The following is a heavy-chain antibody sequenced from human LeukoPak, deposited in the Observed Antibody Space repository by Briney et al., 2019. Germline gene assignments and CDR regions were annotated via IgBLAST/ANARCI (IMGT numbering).Heavy chain of an antibody. Sequence: GASVKVSCKASGYTFTSHGITWVRQAPGQGLEWMGWISAYNGKTNYVQKLQGRVTMTTDTSTSTAHMELRSLRSDDTAVYYCARGGPYHGWDYWGQGTLVTVSS. V-gene: IGHV1-18*01. CDR2: ISAYNGKT. J-gene: IGHJ4*02. CDR1: GYTFTSHG. D-gene: IGHD2-15*01. CDR3: ARGGPYHGWDY.